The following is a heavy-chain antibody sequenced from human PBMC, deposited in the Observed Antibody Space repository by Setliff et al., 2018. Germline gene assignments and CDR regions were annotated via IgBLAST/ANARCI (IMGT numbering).Heavy chain of an antibody. CDR2: IITSTGKT. CDR3: ARFGGGCSSSSCYASDL. Sequence: ASVKVSCKASGYTFTNYGFHRVRQAPGQGLEWMAMIITSTGKTSYAQRFQGRVTMTTDTYTGTGYMELRSLRSDDTAMYFCARFGGGCSSSSCYASDLWGQGTMVTVSS. D-gene: IGHD2-2*01. V-gene: IGHV1-18*01. CDR1: GYTFTNYG. J-gene: IGHJ3*01.